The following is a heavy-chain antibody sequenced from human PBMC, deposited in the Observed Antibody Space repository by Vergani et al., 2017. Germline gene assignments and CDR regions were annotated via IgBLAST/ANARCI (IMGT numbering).Heavy chain of an antibody. CDR2: ISSSSSYI. Sequence: EVQLVESGGGLVKPGGSLRLSCAASGFTFSSYSMNWVRQAPGKGLEWVSSISSSSSYIYYADSVKGRFTISRDNAKNSLYLQMNSLRAEDTAVYYCARDRNYYYGSGSPDPASNWFDPWGQGTLVTVSS. J-gene: IGHJ5*02. V-gene: IGHV3-21*04. D-gene: IGHD3-10*01. CDR1: GFTFSSYS. CDR3: ARDRNYYYGSGSPDPASNWFDP.